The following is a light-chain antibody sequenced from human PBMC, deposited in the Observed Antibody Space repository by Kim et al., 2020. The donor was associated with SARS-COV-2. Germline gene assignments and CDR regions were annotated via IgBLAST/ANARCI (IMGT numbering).Light chain of an antibody. V-gene: IGLV2-14*03. Sequence: ITITCTGTSSDVGGYNSVSWYQQDPGKAPRHMIYDVSNRPSGVSNRFSGSKSGNAASLTISGLQAEDEADYDCSSYTSSSTPWVFGGGTQLTVL. CDR1: SSDVGGYNS. CDR3: SSYTSSSTPWV. CDR2: DVS. J-gene: IGLJ3*02.